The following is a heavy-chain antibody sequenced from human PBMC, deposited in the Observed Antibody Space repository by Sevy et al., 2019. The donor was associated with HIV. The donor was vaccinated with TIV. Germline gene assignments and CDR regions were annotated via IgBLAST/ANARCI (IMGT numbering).Heavy chain of an antibody. Sequence: SENLSLTCAVYGGSFSGYYWSWIRQPPGKGLEWIGEINHSGSTNYNPSLKSRVTISVDTSKNQFSLKLSSVTAADTAVYYCARALRLGELSDYWGQGTLVIVSS. CDR2: INHSGST. D-gene: IGHD3-16*02. CDR1: GGSFSGYY. V-gene: IGHV4-34*01. J-gene: IGHJ4*02. CDR3: ARALRLGELSDY.